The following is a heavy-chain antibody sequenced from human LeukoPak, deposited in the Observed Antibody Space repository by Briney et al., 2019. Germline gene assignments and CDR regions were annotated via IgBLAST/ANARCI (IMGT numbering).Heavy chain of an antibody. Sequence: SETLSLTCTVSGGSIRSHYWRWLRPPPPKGLKWIGYIYYSGSTHYKPSLKSRVTISVDTSKNQFSLKLSSVTAADTAVYYWARVNTMVRGEYYYYYMDVWGKGTTVTVSS. CDR1: GGSIRSHY. CDR2: IYYSGST. J-gene: IGHJ6*03. V-gene: IGHV4-59*11. D-gene: IGHD3-10*01. CDR3: ARVNTMVRGEYYYYYMDV.